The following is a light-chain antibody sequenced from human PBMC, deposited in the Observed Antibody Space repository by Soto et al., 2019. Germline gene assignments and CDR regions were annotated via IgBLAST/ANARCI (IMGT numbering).Light chain of an antibody. V-gene: IGLV2-8*01. CDR2: EVN. CDR3: SSYAGSNNIYV. Sequence: QPVLTQPPSASGSPGQSVTISCTGTSSDVGGYNYVSWYQQHPGKAPKLMIYEVNKRPSGVPDRFSGSKSGNTASLTVSGLQAEDEADYYCSSYAGSNNIYVFGTGTKVTVL. J-gene: IGLJ1*01. CDR1: SSDVGGYNY.